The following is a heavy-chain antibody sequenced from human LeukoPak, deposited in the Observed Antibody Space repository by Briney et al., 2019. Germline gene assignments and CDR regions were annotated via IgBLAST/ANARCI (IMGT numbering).Heavy chain of an antibody. CDR3: ARTGGTYQLGFDP. J-gene: IGHJ5*02. CDR1: GYPFTNFH. D-gene: IGHD1-26*01. Sequence: ASVKVSCKASGYPFTNFHIHWVRQAPGQGLEWMGMFTPSGGGTNYAQKFQGRVSMTGDMSTTTAYLELSGLRFEDTAVYYCARTGGTYQLGFDPWGQGALVTV. V-gene: IGHV1-46*01. CDR2: FTPSGGGT.